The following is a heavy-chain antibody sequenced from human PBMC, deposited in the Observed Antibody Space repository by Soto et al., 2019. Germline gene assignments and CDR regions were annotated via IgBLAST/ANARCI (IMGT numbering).Heavy chain of an antibody. CDR1: VGSITSGGYY. J-gene: IGHJ4*02. CDR3: ARQQPGYFYGIEY. CDR2: IYDSGST. Sequence: SETLSLTCTFSVGSITSGGYYCSWIRQHPGKGLEWLGYIYDSGSTFYNPSLKSRITLSVDTSKNQFSLKLSSVTVADTAVYFCARQQPGYFYGIEYWGQGTLVNVSS. V-gene: IGHV4-31*03. D-gene: IGHD3-10*01.